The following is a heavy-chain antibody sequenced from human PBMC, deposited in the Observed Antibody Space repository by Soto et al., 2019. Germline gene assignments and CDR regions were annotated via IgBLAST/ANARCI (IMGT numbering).Heavy chain of an antibody. J-gene: IGHJ1*01. CDR1: GASFSGYC. CDR2: LNDIGYT. V-gene: IGHV4-34*01. CDR3: TKGSGCFEH. Sequence: PSETLSLTCAVYGASFSGYCCSWIRQPPGKGLEWIGELNDIGYTNYNASLQIRVTISMDTSRIQFSLRLAAVTAADSSVYCCTKGSGCFEHWGQGTLVTVSS. D-gene: IGHD1-26*01.